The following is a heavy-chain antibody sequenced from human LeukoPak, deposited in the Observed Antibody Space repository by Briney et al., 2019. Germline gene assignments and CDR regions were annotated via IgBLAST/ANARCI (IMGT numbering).Heavy chain of an antibody. V-gene: IGHV1-8*03. CDR1: GYTFTGYY. D-gene: IGHD2-15*01. CDR3: ARELGCSGGSCYPWHYYYYYMDV. CDR2: MNPNSGNT. J-gene: IGHJ6*03. Sequence: ASVKVSCTASGYTFTGYYMHWVRQANGPGLEWMGWMNPNSGNTGYAQKFQGRVTITRNTSISTAYMELSSLRSEDTAVYYCARELGCSGGSCYPWHYYYYYMDVWGKGTTVTISS.